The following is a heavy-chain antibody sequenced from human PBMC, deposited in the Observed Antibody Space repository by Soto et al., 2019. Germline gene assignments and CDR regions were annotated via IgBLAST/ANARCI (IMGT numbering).Heavy chain of an antibody. CDR2: ISHSGTS. Sequence: QVQLQESGPGLVKPSGTLSLTCAVSGGSISSSHWWTWVRQSPGKGLEYIGEISHSGTSNSNPSLKSRFTLSVDKSKNHFSLTLTSVTAADTAVYYCARVVLTITRGAVDAWCQGTLVIVSS. V-gene: IGHV4-4*02. CDR1: GGSISSSHW. J-gene: IGHJ3*01. CDR3: ARVVLTITRGAVDA. D-gene: IGHD3-9*01.